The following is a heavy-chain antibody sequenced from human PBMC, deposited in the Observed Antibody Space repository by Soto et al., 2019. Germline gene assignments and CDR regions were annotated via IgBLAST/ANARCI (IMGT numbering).Heavy chain of an antibody. CDR2: INPNSGGT. J-gene: IGHJ6*02. Sequence: CKASGYTFSGYYIHWLRQAPGQGLEWMGWINPNSGGTNYAQKFQGRVTVTRDTPTSTAYMELSRLTSDDTAVYYCARSLTEGYCTITGCYTRPLYGMDVWGQGTTVTVSS. CDR3: ARSLTEGYCTITGCYTRPLYGMDV. CDR1: GYTFSGYY. D-gene: IGHD2-2*02. V-gene: IGHV1-2*02.